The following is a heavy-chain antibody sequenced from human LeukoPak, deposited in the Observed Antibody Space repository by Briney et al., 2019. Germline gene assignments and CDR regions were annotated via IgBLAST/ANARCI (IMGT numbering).Heavy chain of an antibody. V-gene: IGHV3-48*04. Sequence: GGSLRLSCAASGFTFSRYTMNWVRQAPGKGLEWVSYISSSGSTTYYADSVKGRFTISRDNAKNSLYLQMNSLRAEDTAVYYCATPDFWSGFSAFDIWGQGTMVTVSS. J-gene: IGHJ3*02. CDR1: GFTFSRYT. CDR3: ATPDFWSGFSAFDI. CDR2: ISSSGSTT. D-gene: IGHD3-3*01.